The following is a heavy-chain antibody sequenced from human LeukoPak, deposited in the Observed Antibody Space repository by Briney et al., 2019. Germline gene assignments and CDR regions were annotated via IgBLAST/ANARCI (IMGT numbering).Heavy chain of an antibody. J-gene: IGHJ4*02. D-gene: IGHD3-10*01. CDR3: ARTIRGY. CDR1: GFSFSNYW. V-gene: IGHV3-7*01. CDR2: IKEDGSEK. Sequence: GGSLRLSCAASGFSFSNYWMSWVRQAPGKGLEWVANIKEDGSEKHCVDSVRGRFTISRDNAKNSLYLQMNSLRAEDTAVYYCARTIRGYWGQGTLVTVSS.